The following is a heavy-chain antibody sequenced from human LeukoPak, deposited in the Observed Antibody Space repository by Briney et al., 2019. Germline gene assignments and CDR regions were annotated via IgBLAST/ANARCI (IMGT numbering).Heavy chain of an antibody. CDR2: IHNSGTT. CDR1: GGPFSGYF. Sequence: SETLSLTCAVSGGPFSGYFWSWIRQSSGKGLEWIGEIHNSGTTNYNPSLNSRVTISEDTSKDQFYLNLSSVTAADTAVYYCARRYYYNLGSFPFDFWGQGTLVTVSS. J-gene: IGHJ4*02. V-gene: IGHV4-34*01. D-gene: IGHD3-10*01. CDR3: ARRYYYNLGSFPFDF.